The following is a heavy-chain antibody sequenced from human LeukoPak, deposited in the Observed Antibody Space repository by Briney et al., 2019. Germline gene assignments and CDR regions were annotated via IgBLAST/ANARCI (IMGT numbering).Heavy chain of an antibody. CDR1: GFTFSSYS. J-gene: IGHJ4*02. D-gene: IGHD3-3*01. CDR2: ISSSSSYI. CDR3: AKAYDFWSETPGDY. Sequence: GGSLGLSCAASGFTFSSYSMNWVRQAPGKGLEWVSSISSSSSYIYYADSVKGRFTISRDNAKNSLCLQMNSLRAEDTAVYYCAKAYDFWSETPGDYWGQGTLVTVSS. V-gene: IGHV3-21*01.